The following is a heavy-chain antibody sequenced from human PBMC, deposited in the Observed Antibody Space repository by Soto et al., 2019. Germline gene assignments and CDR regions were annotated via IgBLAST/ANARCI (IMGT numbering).Heavy chain of an antibody. CDR2: IIPIFGTA. J-gene: IGHJ6*02. D-gene: IGHD2-2*01. CDR1: GGTFSSYA. CDR3: ARVKLGGSPIVVVPAAEYYYYGMDV. Sequence: SVKVSCKASGGTFSSYAISWVRQAPGQGLEWMGGIIPIFGTANYAQKFQGRVTITADESTSTAYMELSSLRSEDTAVYYCARVKLGGSPIVVVPAAEYYYYGMDVWGQGPKATVSS. V-gene: IGHV1-69*13.